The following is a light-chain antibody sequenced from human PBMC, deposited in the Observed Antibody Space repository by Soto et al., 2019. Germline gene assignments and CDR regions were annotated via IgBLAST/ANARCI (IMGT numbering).Light chain of an antibody. J-gene: IGKJ2*01. CDR2: AAS. V-gene: IGKV1-39*01. CDR1: QSISSY. Sequence: DIQMTQSPSSLSASVGDRVTITCRASQSISSYLTWYQQKPGKAPKLLIYAASSLQSGVPSRFSGSGSGTDFTRTISSLQPEDFATYYCQQSYSTLMYTFGQGTKLEIK. CDR3: QQSYSTLMYT.